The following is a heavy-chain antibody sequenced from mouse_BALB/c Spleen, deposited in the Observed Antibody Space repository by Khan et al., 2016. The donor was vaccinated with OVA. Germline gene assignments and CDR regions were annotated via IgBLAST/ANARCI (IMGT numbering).Heavy chain of an antibody. CDR1: GYSITSGYA. CDR3: ERGNYYGYYFDY. V-gene: IGHV3-2*02. CDR2: ISYSGVT. D-gene: IGHD1-1*01. Sequence: EVQLQESGPGLVKPSQSLSLTCTVTGYSITSGYAWNWIRQFPGNKLEWMGYISYSGVTSYTPSLKSRISITRDPSKNQFFLQLNSGTTEDTDTYYCERGNYYGYYFDYWGQGTTLTGSS. J-gene: IGHJ2*01.